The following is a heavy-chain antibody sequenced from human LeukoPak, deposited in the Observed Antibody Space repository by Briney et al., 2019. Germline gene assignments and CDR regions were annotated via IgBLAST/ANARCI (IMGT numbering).Heavy chain of an antibody. CDR1: GFTFSSYA. Sequence: GGSLRLSCAASGFTFSSYAMSWVRQAPGKGLEWVSAISGSGGSTYYADSVKGRFTISRDNSKNTLYLQMNSLRAEDTAVYYCAKKDARATVSWNWFDPWGQGTLVTVSS. J-gene: IGHJ5*02. V-gene: IGHV3-23*01. CDR2: ISGSGGST. CDR3: AKKDARATVSWNWFDP. D-gene: IGHD4-17*01.